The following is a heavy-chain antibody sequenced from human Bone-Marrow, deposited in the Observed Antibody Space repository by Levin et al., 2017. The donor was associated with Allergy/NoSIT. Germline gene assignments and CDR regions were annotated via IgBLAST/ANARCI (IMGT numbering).Heavy chain of an antibody. CDR2: IIPIFGTA. V-gene: IGHV1-69*13. CDR1: GGTFSSYA. CDR3: ASGSGYDPSLPGYYYYYMDG. D-gene: IGHD5-12*01. Sequence: SVKVSCKASGGTFSSYAISWVRQAPGQGLEWMGGIIPIFGTANYAQKFQGRVTITADESTSTAYMELSSLRSEDTAVYYCASGSGYDPSLPGYYYYYMDGWGKGTTVTVSS. J-gene: IGHJ6*03.